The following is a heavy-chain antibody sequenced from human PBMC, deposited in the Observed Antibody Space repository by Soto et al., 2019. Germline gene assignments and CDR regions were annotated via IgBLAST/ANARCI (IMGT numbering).Heavy chain of an antibody. V-gene: IGHV1-46*01. CDR2: INPSGGST. D-gene: IGHD2-2*01. Sequence: ASVKVSCKASGYTFTSYYMHWVRQAPGQGLEWMGIINPSGGSTSYAQKFQGRVTMTRDTSTSTVYMELSSLRSEDTAVYYCARATCSSTSCLTDYYYYGMDVWGQVTKVTVYS. CDR3: ARATCSSTSCLTDYYYYGMDV. CDR1: GYTFTSYY. J-gene: IGHJ6*02.